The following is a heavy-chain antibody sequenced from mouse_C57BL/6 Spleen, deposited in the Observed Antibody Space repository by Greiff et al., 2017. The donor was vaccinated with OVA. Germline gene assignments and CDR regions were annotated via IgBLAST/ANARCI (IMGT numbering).Heavy chain of an antibody. CDR3: ARSYYYGSSPSYFDV. CDR2: IYPGDGDT. J-gene: IGHJ1*03. D-gene: IGHD1-1*01. Sequence: VKLQESGAELVKPGASVKISCKASGYAFSSYWMNWVKQRPGKGLAWIGQIYPGDGDTNYNGKFKGKATLTADKSSSTAYMQLSSLTSEDSAVYFCARSYYYGSSPSYFDVWGTGTTVTVSS. V-gene: IGHV1-80*01. CDR1: GYAFSSYW.